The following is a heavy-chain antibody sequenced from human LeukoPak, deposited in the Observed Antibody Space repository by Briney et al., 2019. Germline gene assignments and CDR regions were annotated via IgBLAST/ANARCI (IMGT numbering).Heavy chain of an antibody. CDR3: ARVNRYYSSSWYNFDY. Sequence: ASVTVSCKASGYTFTSYGISWVRQAPGQGLEWMGWINPNSGGTNYAQKFQGRVTMTRDTSISTAYMELSRLRSDDTAVYYCARVNRYYSSSWYNFDYWGQGTLVTVSS. D-gene: IGHD6-13*01. CDR1: GYTFTSYG. V-gene: IGHV1-2*02. CDR2: INPNSGGT. J-gene: IGHJ4*02.